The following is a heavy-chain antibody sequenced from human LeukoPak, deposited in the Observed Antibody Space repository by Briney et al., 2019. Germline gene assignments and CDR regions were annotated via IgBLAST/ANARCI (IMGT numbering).Heavy chain of an antibody. CDR2: IYYSGST. Sequence: SETLSLTCTVSGGSVSSGSYYWSWIRQPPGKGLEWIGYIYYSGSTNYNPSLKSRVTISAGTSKNQFSLKLSSVTAADTAVYYCARGPYYYGSGSYWDYYGMDVWGQGTTVTVSS. D-gene: IGHD3-10*01. CDR3: ARGPYYYGSGSYWDYYGMDV. J-gene: IGHJ6*02. CDR1: GGSVSSGSYY. V-gene: IGHV4-61*01.